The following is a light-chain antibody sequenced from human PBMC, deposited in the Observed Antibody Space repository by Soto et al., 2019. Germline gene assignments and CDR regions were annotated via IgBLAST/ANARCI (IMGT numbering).Light chain of an antibody. V-gene: IGKV3-11*01. CDR2: DAS. CDR3: QHRSSWPRMYT. J-gene: IGKJ2*01. CDR1: QSVSSY. Sequence: EIVLTQSPATLSLSPGERATLSCRASQSVSSYLAWYQQKPGQAPRLLIYDASNRAPGIPARISGRGSGTDFTLTISRLEPEDFAIYYCQHRSSWPRMYTFGQGTKGDIK.